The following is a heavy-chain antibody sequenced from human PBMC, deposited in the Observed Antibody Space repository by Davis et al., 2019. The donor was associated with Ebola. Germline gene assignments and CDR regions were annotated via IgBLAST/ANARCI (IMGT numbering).Heavy chain of an antibody. CDR2: IYPSDSYT. Sequence: GESLKISCKGSGYSFTSYWISWVRQMPGKGLEWMGRIYPSDSYTNYSPSFQGHVTISADKSISTAYLQWSSLKASDTAMYYCAGSRYYYYGMDVWGQGTTVTVSS. J-gene: IGHJ6*02. D-gene: IGHD2-2*01. V-gene: IGHV5-10-1*01. CDR3: AGSRYYYYGMDV. CDR1: GYSFTSYW.